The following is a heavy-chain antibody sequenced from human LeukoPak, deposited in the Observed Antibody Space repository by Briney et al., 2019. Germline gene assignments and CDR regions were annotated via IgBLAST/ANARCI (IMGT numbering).Heavy chain of an antibody. CDR3: ATGYCSGSGCNSEGD. CDR2: ISVSRSSI. CDR1: GFTFSSCS. V-gene: IGHV3-48*01. Sequence: GGSLRLSCAASGFTFSSCSMHWVRQAPGKGLEWVSSISVSRSSIYYADSAKGRFTISRDNAKNSLFLQMDSLRAEDTAVYYCATGYCSGSGCNSEGDWGQGTLVTVSS. D-gene: IGHD2-15*01. J-gene: IGHJ4*02.